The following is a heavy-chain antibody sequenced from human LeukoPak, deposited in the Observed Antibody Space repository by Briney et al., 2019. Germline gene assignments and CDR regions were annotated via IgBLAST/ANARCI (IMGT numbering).Heavy chain of an antibody. CDR3: ARGVDSAIDW. J-gene: IGHJ4*02. Sequence: GGSLRLSCAASGFTFSSHWMNWVRQAPGKGLEWVANINGDGRDKYYVGSVRGRFTISRDNADNALYLQMNSLRGDDTAVYYCARGVDSAIDWWGQGNLVTVSS. CDR2: INGDGRDK. D-gene: IGHD3-9*01. V-gene: IGHV3-7*01. CDR1: GFTFSSHW.